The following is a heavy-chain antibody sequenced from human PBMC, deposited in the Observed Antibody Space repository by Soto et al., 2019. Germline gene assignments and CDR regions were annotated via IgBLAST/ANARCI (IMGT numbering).Heavy chain of an antibody. CDR2: ISYSGSA. D-gene: IGHD1-26*01. V-gene: IGHV4-30-4*01. CDR3: ATMGTPATGLYYLDY. J-gene: IGHJ4*02. Sequence: SETLSLTCTVSGGSISSGNYYWSWIRQPPGKGLEWIGFISYSGSAYYNPSLKSRVTISVDTSKNQFSLNLSFVTAADTAVYYCATMGTPATGLYYLDYWGQGTLVTVSS. CDR1: GGSISSGNYY.